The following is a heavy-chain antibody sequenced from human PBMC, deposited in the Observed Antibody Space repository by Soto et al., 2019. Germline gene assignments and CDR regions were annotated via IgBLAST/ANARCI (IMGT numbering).Heavy chain of an antibody. Sequence: SVKVSCKASGGTFSSYTISWVRQAPGQGLEWMGRIIPILGIANYAQKFQGRVTITADKSTSTAYMELSSLRSEDTAVYYCARDLRNWWFDPWGQGTLVTVSS. CDR3: ARDLRNWWFDP. V-gene: IGHV1-69*04. CDR1: GGTFSSYT. J-gene: IGHJ5*02. CDR2: IIPILGIA.